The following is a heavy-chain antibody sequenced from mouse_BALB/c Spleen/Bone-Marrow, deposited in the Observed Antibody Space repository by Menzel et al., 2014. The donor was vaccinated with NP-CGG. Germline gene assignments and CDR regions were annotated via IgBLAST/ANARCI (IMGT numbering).Heavy chain of an antibody. J-gene: IGHJ2*01. D-gene: IGHD2-3*01. Sequence: VQLQQSGPELVKPGASVKMSCKASGYTFTGYVMHWVKQKPGQGLEWIGNINPYNDGIKYNEEFKGKATLTSDISSTTAYMELSGLTSEDSAVYFCAREGWLLRFDCWGQGTILTVSS. CDR1: GYTFTGYV. CDR2: INPYNDGI. V-gene: IGHV1-14*01. CDR3: AREGWLLRFDC.